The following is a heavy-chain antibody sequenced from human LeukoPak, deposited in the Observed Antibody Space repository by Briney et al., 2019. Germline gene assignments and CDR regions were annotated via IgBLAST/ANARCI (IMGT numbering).Heavy chain of an antibody. V-gene: IGHV4-39*07. J-gene: IGHJ4*02. D-gene: IGHD2-8*01. CDR3: VRVSGYCTDGVCRFDY. CDR2: IYYSGST. CDR1: GGSISSSSYY. Sequence: SETLSLTCTVSGGSISSSSYYWGWIRQPPGKGLEWIGSIYYSGSTYYNPSLKSRVTISVDTSKNQFSLKLSSVTAADTAVYYCVRVSGYCTDGVCRFDYWGQGTLVTVSS.